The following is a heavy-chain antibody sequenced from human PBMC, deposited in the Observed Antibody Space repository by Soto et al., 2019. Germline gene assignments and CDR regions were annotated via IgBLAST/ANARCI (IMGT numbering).Heavy chain of an antibody. Sequence: ASVKVSCKASGYTFTSYAMHWVRQAPGQRLEWMGWINPNSGGTNYAQKFQGWVTMTRDTSISTAYMELSRLRSDDTAVYYCAIVISTYYYGSGSYYERNDAFDIWGQGTMVTVSS. CDR2: INPNSGGT. V-gene: IGHV1-2*04. CDR3: AIVISTYYYGSGSYYERNDAFDI. D-gene: IGHD3-10*01. J-gene: IGHJ3*02. CDR1: GYTFTSYA.